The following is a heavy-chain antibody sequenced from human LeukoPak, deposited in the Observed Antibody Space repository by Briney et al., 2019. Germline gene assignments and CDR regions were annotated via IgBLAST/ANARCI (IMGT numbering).Heavy chain of an antibody. J-gene: IGHJ6*02. CDR2: IYWDDDN. CDR3: AHRQGLMGRYYGLDV. V-gene: IGHV2-5*02. CDR1: GFSLSTSKVG. Sequence: SGPTLVNPTQTLTLICTFSGFSLSTSKVGVGWIRQPPGKALEWLAFIYWDDDNRYSPSLKTRLTITKDTSKNQVVLTMTNMDPADTGTYYCAHRQGLMGRYYGLDVWGQGTTVTVSS. D-gene: IGHD3-16*01.